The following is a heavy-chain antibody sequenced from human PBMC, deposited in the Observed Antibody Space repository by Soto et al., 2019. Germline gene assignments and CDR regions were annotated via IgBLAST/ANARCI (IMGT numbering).Heavy chain of an antibody. CDR2: IDPSGGST. CDR3: ARDLTGGPTYYDFWSGYSPVDY. Sequence: ASVNVSCKASGYNFTSYYMHWVRQAPGQGLEWMGIIDPSGGSTSYAQKFQGRVSMTRDTSTSTVYMDLSSLGSEDTAVYYCARDLTGGPTYYDFWSGYSPVDYWGLGTLVTVSS. CDR1: GYNFTSYY. J-gene: IGHJ4*02. D-gene: IGHD3-3*01. V-gene: IGHV1-46*03.